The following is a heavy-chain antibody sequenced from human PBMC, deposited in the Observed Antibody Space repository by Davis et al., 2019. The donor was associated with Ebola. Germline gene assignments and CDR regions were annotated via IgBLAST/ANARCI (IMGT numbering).Heavy chain of an antibody. J-gene: IGHJ4*02. CDR2: IYYSGST. CDR3: AALYGGQDY. V-gene: IGHV4-59*01. Sequence: SETLSLTCAVYGGSFSGYYWSWIRQHPGKGLEWIGYIYYSGSTYYNPSPKSRVTISVDTSKNQFSLKLSSVTAADTAVYYCAALYGGQDYWGQGTLVTVSS. CDR1: GGSFSGYY. D-gene: IGHD4-23*01.